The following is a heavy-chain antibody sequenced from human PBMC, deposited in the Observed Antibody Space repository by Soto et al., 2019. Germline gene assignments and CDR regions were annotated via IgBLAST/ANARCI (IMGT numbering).Heavy chain of an antibody. Sequence: SETLSLTCTVSGGSFKSGSYSWSWIRQPPGKGLEWIGYVYHTGRTSYNPSLKSRVSISMDTSENQFSLNLDSVTAADTAVYFCARDFAYFDSWGQGTLVTFSS. V-gene: IGHV4-61*01. CDR2: VYHTGRT. D-gene: IGHD3-3*01. J-gene: IGHJ4*02. CDR3: ARDFAYFDS. CDR1: GGSFKSGSYS.